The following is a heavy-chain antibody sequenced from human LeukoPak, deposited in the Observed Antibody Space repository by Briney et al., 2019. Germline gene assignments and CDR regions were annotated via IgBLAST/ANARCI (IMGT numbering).Heavy chain of an antibody. CDR3: ARVGQVGATTHDAFDI. V-gene: IGHV4-4*07. D-gene: IGHD1-26*01. CDR2: IYYSGST. Sequence: SETLSLTCTVSGGSISSYYWSWIRQPAGKGLEWIGSIYYSGSTYYNPSLKSRVTISVDKSKNQFSLKLSSVTAADTAVYYCARVGQVGATTHDAFDIWGQGTMVTVSS. CDR1: GGSISSYY. J-gene: IGHJ3*02.